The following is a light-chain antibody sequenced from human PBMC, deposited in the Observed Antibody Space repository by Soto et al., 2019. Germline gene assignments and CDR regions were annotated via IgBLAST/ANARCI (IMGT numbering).Light chain of an antibody. V-gene: IGLV1-44*01. J-gene: IGLJ2*01. CDR3: AAWDGSLNNVL. Sequence: QSVLTQPPSASGTPGQRVTISCSGSGYSIGTNTVNWYRQLPGTAPKLLIYGNNQRPSGVPDRFSGSKSGTSDSLAISGLQSEDEAEYYCAAWDGSLNNVLFGGGTKLTVL. CDR2: GNN. CDR1: GYSIGTNT.